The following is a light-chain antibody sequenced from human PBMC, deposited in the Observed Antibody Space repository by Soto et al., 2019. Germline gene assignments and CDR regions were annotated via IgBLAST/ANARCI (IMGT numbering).Light chain of an antibody. CDR2: CTS. V-gene: IGKV3D-15*01. CDR3: QQYDRWPPRT. Sequence: PGYRVPLSCRASQTVSSSSLTWCQQKPGQAPGLLIFCTSSRAPGTPARFSGSGSGTEFTLTISSLQSEDSAVYYCQQYDRWPPRTFGQGTKVDIK. J-gene: IGKJ1*01. CDR1: QTVSSS.